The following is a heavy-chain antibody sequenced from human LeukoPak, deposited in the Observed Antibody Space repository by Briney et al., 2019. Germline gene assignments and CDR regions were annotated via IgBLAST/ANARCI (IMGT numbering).Heavy chain of an antibody. CDR2: IKQDGSEK. Sequence: GGSLRLSCEASGFTFSSHWMSWVRQAPGKGLEGVAIIKQDGSEKDYVDSVTGRFTISRDNAKNSLYLQMNSLRDEDTAVYYCARDTSAWRYGMDVWGQGTTVTVSS. J-gene: IGHJ6*02. CDR1: GFTFSSHW. V-gene: IGHV3-7*01. D-gene: IGHD6-19*01. CDR3: ARDTSAWRYGMDV.